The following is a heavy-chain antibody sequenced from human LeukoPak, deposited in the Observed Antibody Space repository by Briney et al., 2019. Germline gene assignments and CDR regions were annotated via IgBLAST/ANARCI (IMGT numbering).Heavy chain of an antibody. Sequence: SETLSLTCAVYGGSFSGYYWSWIRQPPGKWLEWIGEINHSGSTNYNPSLKSRVTISVDTSKNQFSLKLSSVTAADTAVYYCASAKATMVRGVSHYYMDVWGKGTTVTVSS. D-gene: IGHD3-10*01. J-gene: IGHJ6*03. CDR2: INHSGST. CDR1: GGSFSGYY. V-gene: IGHV4-34*01. CDR3: ASAKATMVRGVSHYYMDV.